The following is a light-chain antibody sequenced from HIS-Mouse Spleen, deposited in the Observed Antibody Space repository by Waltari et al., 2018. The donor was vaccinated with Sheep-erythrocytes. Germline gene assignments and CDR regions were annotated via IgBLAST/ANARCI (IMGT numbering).Light chain of an antibody. CDR3: CSYAGSSTLV. V-gene: IGLV2-23*01. Sequence: QSALTQPPSASGSPGQSVTISCTGTSSDVGSYNLVSWYQQHPGKAPKLMIYEGSQRPSGVSNRFSGSKSGHTASLTISGLQAEDEADYYCCSYAGSSTLVFGGGTKLTVL. J-gene: IGLJ2*01. CDR1: SSDVGSYNL. CDR2: EGS.